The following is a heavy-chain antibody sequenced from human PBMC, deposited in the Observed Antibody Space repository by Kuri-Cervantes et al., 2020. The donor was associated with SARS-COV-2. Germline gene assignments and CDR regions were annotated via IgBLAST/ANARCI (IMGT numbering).Heavy chain of an antibody. CDR2: MSYDGSNK. V-gene: IGHV3-30-3*01. CDR1: GFTFSSYA. D-gene: IGHD1-26*01. Sequence: LSLTCAASGFTFSSYAMHWVRQAPGKGLEWVAVMSYDGSNKYYADSVKGRFTISRDNSKNTLYLQMNSLRAEDTAVYYCARAYSGSYYSWFDPWGQGTLVTVSS. J-gene: IGHJ5*02. CDR3: ARAYSGSYYSWFDP.